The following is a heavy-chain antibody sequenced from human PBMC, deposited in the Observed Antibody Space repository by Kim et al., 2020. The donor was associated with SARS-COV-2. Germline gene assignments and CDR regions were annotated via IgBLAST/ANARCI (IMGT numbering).Heavy chain of an antibody. D-gene: IGHD6-6*01. J-gene: IGHJ1*01. CDR1: GFTFGSDV. V-gene: IGHV3-23*01. Sequence: GGSLRLSCATSGFTFGSDVMTWVRQAPGKGLEWVSALSRSGGVTYYADSVRGRFTISADSSKNTVFLQMNGLRVEDTAIYFCARATGWQSNSSPRRGQ. CDR2: LSRSGGVT. CDR3: ARATGWQSNSSPR.